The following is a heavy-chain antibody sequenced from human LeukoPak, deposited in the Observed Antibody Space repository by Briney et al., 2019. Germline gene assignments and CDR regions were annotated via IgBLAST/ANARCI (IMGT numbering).Heavy chain of an antibody. Sequence: GGSLRLSCAASGFTFSSYAMHWVRQAPGKGLEWVAVISYDGSNKYYADSVKGRFTISRDNSKNTLYLQMNILRAEDTAVYYCARAVGYYDSSIYWGQGTLVTGSS. V-gene: IGHV3-30-3*01. CDR3: ARAVGYYDSSIY. CDR2: ISYDGSNK. D-gene: IGHD3-22*01. CDR1: GFTFSSYA. J-gene: IGHJ4*02.